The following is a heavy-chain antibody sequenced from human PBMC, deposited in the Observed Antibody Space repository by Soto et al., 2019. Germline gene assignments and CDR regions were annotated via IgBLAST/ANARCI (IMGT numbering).Heavy chain of an antibody. J-gene: IGHJ4*02. D-gene: IGHD3-10*01. CDR3: AKGYYGSGSYLVDY. CDR1: GFTFDDYA. V-gene: IGHV3-9*01. CDR2: ISWNSGSI. Sequence: GGSLRLSCAASGFTFDDYAMHWVRQAPGKGLEWVSGISWNSGSIGYADSVKGRFTISRDNAKNSLYLQMNGLRAEDTALYYCAKGYYGSGSYLVDYWGQGTLVTVSS.